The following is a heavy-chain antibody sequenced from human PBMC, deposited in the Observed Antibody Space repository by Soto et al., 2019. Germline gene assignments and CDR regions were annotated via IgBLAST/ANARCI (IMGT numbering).Heavy chain of an antibody. CDR2: ISYDGSNK. J-gene: IGHJ4*02. V-gene: IGHV3-30*03. CDR3: WYYYDSSGYYEPCDY. D-gene: IGHD3-22*01. CDR1: GFTFSSYG. Sequence: QVQLVESGGGVVQPGRSLRLSCAASGFTFSSYGMHWVRQAPGKGLEWVAVISYDGSNKYYADSVKGRFTIARDNSKNTLYLQMNSLRAEDTAVYYCWYYYDSSGYYEPCDYWGQGTLVTVSS.